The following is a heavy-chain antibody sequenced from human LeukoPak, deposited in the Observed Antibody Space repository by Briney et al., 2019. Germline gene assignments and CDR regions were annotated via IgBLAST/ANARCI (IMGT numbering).Heavy chain of an antibody. CDR1: GGSVSSGSYY. CDR2: SYYSGST. V-gene: IGHV4-61*01. CDR3: ASETGIFGVVIHDAFDI. D-gene: IGHD3-3*01. J-gene: IGHJ3*02. Sequence: SEPLSLTCTVSGGSVSSGSYYWSWIRQPPGKGLEWIGYSYYSGSTNYNPSLKSRVTILVDTSKNQFSLKLSSVTDADTAVYYCASETGIFGVVIHDAFDIWGQGTMVTVSS.